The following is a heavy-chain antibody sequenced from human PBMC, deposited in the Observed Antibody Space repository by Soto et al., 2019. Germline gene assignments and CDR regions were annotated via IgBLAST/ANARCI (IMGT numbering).Heavy chain of an antibody. CDR1: GGSMRNCF. D-gene: IGHD6-13*01. Sequence: PSETLSLTCTVSGGSMRNCFWTWIRQPPGKGLEWIGYIHYSGATSFFPSYNPSLRGRVTISEDTSKNQFSLKLLSVTTADTAVYFCAAGEASSRNLAPYYLDFWGQGTLVTVSS. J-gene: IGHJ4*02. V-gene: IGHV4-59*01. CDR2: IHYSGATSFFP. CDR3: AAGEASSRNLAPYYLDF.